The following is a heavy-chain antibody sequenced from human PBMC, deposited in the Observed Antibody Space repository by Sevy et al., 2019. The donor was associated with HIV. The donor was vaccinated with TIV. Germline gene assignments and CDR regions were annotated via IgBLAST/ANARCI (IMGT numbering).Heavy chain of an antibody. CDR3: AKDDGYCSSTSCYNFDY. Sequence: GGSLRLSCAASGFTFSSYAMSWVRQAPGKGLEWVSAISGSGGSTYYADSVKGRFTISRDNSKNTLYLQMNSLRAEDTAVDYCAKDDGYCSSTSCYNFDYWGQGTLVTVSS. CDR1: GFTFSSYA. J-gene: IGHJ4*02. V-gene: IGHV3-23*01. D-gene: IGHD2-2*02. CDR2: ISGSGGST.